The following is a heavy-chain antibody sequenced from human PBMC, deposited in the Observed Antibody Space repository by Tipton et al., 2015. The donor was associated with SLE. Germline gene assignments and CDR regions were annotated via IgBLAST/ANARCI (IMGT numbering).Heavy chain of an antibody. J-gene: IGHJ4*02. V-gene: IGHV3-7*01. CDR2: IKPGSET. CDR3: ARDLYAY. CDR1: GFSFSDYW. Sequence: SLRLSCAASGFSFSDYWMSWVRQAPGKGLEWVANIKPGSETYYVDSVKGRFTISRDNAKSSLYLQMNSLRAEDTAIYYCARDLYAYWGQGTLVTVSS. D-gene: IGHD2-8*01.